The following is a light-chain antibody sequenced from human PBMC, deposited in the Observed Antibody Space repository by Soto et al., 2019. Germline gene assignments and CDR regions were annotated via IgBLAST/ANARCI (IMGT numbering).Light chain of an antibody. CDR2: VNS. V-gene: IGLV1-40*01. Sequence: QSVLTQPPSVSGAPRQGVTISCTGSSSNIGAGYNVHWYQQLPGTAPKLLIYVNSNRPSGVPDRFSGSKSGTSASLAITGLQAEDEADYYCQSYDSSLSGVVFGGGTKLTVL. CDR3: QSYDSSLSGVV. CDR1: SSNIGAGYN. J-gene: IGLJ2*01.